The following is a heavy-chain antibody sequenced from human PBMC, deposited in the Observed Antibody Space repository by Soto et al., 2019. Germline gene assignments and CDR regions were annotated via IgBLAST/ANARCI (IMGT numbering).Heavy chain of an antibody. CDR1: GASVSSGY. V-gene: IGHV4-59*02. Sequence: QMQLQESGPGLVKPSETLALTCTVSGASVSSGYWSWIRQPPGKGLEWIGFMYFGGSFNYNPSLARRVTISVETSKNQFSMKVTSVTAADTAVYYCARSYYDSTGFAVDPWGQGTLVTVSS. D-gene: IGHD3-22*01. CDR2: MYFGGSF. J-gene: IGHJ5*02. CDR3: ARSYYDSTGFAVDP.